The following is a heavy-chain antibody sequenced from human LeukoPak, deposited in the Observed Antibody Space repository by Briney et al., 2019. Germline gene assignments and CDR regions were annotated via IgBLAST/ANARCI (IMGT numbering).Heavy chain of an antibody. V-gene: IGHV3-30-3*01. CDR3: ARELRLRIAAAGFPLDY. CDR1: GFTFSSYA. Sequence: PGGSLRHSCAASGFTFSSYAMHWVRQAPGKGLEWVAVISYDGSNKYYADSVKGRFTISRDNSKNTLYLQMNSLRAEDTAVYYCARELRLRIAAAGFPLDYWGQGTLVTVSS. D-gene: IGHD6-13*01. CDR2: ISYDGSNK. J-gene: IGHJ4*02.